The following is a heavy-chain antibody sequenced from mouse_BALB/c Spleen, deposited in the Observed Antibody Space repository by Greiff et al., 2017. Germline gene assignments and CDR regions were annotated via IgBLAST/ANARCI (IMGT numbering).Heavy chain of an antibody. J-gene: IGHJ3*01. CDR1: GYSFTGYY. CDR3: AREAYGNHTPFAY. D-gene: IGHD2-1*01. V-gene: IGHV1-31*01. Sequence: VQLKESGPELVKPGASVKISCKASGYSFTGYYMHWVKQSHVKSLEWIGRINPYNGATSYNQNFKDKASLTVDKSSSTAYMELHSLTSEDSAVYYCAREAYGNHTPFAYWGQGTLVTVSA. CDR2: INPYNGAT.